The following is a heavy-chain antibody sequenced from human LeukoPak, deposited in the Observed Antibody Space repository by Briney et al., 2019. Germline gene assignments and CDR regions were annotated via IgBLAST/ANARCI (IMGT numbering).Heavy chain of an antibody. CDR2: INPNSGGT. J-gene: IGHJ6*03. D-gene: IGHD5-12*01. CDR3: ARADTVEGYYYYMDV. V-gene: IGHV1-2*06. CDR1: GYTFTGYY. Sequence: RASVKVSCKASGYTFTGYYMHWVRQAPGQGLEWMGRINPNSGGTNYAQKFQGRVTMTRDTSTSTVYMELSSLRSEDTAVYYCARADTVEGYYYYMDVWGKGTTVTVSS.